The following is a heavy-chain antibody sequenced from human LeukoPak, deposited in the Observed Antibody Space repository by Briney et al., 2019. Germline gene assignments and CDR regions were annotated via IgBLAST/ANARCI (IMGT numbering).Heavy chain of an antibody. CDR2: IRYDGSNK. V-gene: IGHV3-30*02. D-gene: IGHD3-10*01. J-gene: IGHJ4*02. Sequence: PGGSLRLSCAPSGFPFSTYGMHWVRKAPGKGLEGVAFIRYDGSNKYYADSVKGRFTISRDNSKNTLYLQMSSLRAEDTAVYYCAKGPEVRGVIVILKTGEKGALDYWGQGTLVTVSS. CDR3: AKGPEVRGVIVILKTGEKGALDY. CDR1: GFPFSTYG.